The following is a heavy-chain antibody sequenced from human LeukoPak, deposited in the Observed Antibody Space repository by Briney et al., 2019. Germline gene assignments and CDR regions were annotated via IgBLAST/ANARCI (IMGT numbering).Heavy chain of an antibody. CDR1: GGSFSGYY. J-gene: IGHJ6*03. D-gene: IGHD3-22*01. CDR3: ARCTYYYDSSGYYYGRYYYYYMDV. CDR2: INHSGST. Sequence: SETLSLTCGVYGGSFSGYYWSWIRQPPGKGLEWIGEINHSGSTNYNPSLKSRVTISVDTSKNQFSLKLSSVTAADTAVYYCARCTYYYDSSGYYYGRYYYYYMDVWGKGTTVTVSS. V-gene: IGHV4-34*01.